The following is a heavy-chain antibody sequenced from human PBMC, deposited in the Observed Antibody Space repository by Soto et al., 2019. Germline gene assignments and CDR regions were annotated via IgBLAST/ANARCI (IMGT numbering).Heavy chain of an antibody. V-gene: IGHV3-30-3*01. CDR2: ISYDGSNK. Sequence: QVQLVESGGGVVQPGRSLRLSCVASGFTFSSYAMHWVRQAPGKGLEWVAVISYDGSNKYYADSVKGRFTISRDNSKNTPYLQMNSLRAEDTAVYYCARDARGWQPHYWGQGTLVTVSS. CDR1: GFTFSSYA. CDR3: ARDARGWQPHY. J-gene: IGHJ4*02. D-gene: IGHD6-19*01.